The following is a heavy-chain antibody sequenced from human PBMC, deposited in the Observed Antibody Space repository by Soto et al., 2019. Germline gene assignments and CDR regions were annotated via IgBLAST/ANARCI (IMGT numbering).Heavy chain of an antibody. V-gene: IGHV3-23*01. CDR3: ATGLTVAPYYGMDV. J-gene: IGHJ6*02. CDR2: ITGSGGRT. Sequence: EVQLLESGGGLVQPGGSLRLSCAASGFTFSSYAMSWVRQATGQGLAWVSAITGSGGRTYYADCVKGRFTISRDQSKNSLSLQMNSLRPEDTAVYYCATGLTVAPYYGMDVWGQGTTVTVSS. CDR1: GFTFSSYA. D-gene: IGHD7-27*01.